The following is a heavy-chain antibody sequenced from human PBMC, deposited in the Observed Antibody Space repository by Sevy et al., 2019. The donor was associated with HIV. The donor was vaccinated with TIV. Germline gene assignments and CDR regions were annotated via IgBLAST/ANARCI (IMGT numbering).Heavy chain of an antibody. CDR3: AKDFRSNYYDSSGYYPGISHFDY. Sequence: GGSLRLSCAASGFTFDDYTMHWVRQAPGKGLEWVSLISWDGGSTYYADSVKGRFTISRDNSKNSLYLQMNSLRTEDTALYYCAKDFRSNYYDSSGYYPGISHFDYLGQGTLVTVSS. D-gene: IGHD3-22*01. V-gene: IGHV3-43*01. J-gene: IGHJ4*02. CDR1: GFTFDDYT. CDR2: ISWDGGST.